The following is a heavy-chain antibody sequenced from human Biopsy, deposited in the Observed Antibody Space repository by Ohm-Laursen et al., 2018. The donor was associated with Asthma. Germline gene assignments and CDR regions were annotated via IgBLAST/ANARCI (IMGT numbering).Heavy chain of an antibody. CDR1: GYTFIGCH. CDR2: INPNSGGT. D-gene: IGHD6-13*01. Sequence: ASVKVSCKVSGYTFIGCHIHWMRQAPRQGLEWMGRINPNSGGTNYAQKFQGRVTMTRDTSISTAYMEVSRLRSDDTAVYYCARGQKSAGDRWFDPWGQGTLVTVSS. J-gene: IGHJ5*02. V-gene: IGHV1-2*06. CDR3: ARGQKSAGDRWFDP.